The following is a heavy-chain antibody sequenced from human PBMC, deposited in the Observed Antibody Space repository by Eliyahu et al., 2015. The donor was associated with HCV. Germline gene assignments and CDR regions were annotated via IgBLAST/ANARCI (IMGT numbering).Heavy chain of an antibody. CDR1: GFTFSXYS. J-gene: IGHJ6*03. Sequence: EVQLVESGGGLVKPGGSLRLXCAASGFTFSXYSXNWXRQAPGKGLEWVSSISSSSSYIYYADSVKGRFTISRDNAKNSLYLQMNSLRAEDTAVYYCARDQSVRFLEWYYYYYYYMDVWGKGTTVTVSS. CDR2: ISSSSSYI. D-gene: IGHD3-3*01. CDR3: ARDQSVRFLEWYYYYYYYMDV. V-gene: IGHV3-21*01.